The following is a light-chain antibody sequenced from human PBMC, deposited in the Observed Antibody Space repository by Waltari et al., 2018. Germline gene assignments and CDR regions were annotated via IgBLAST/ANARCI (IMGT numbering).Light chain of an antibody. J-gene: IGLJ3*02. CDR2: RNN. Sequence: QSALSQPPSASGTPGQLITISCSGSSSNIGNNYVYLYQQLPGTAPKLLIYRNNQRASGVPDRFSGSKSATSASLAISGLRSDDEATYYCAAWDDSISSPRVFGGGTKVTVL. CDR1: SSNIGNNY. V-gene: IGLV1-47*01. CDR3: AAWDDSISSPRV.